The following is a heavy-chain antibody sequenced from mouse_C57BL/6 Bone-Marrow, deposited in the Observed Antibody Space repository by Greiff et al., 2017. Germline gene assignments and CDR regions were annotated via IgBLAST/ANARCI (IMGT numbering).Heavy chain of an antibody. D-gene: IGHD2-12*01. CDR3: ARQSRYSNDGGYDMDD. CDR2: ISSGGSCT. Sequence: DVQLVESEGDLVKPGGSLKLSCAASGFTFSSYGMSWFRQTPDQRLEWVATISSGGSCTYYPESVKGRFTISRDNAKNTLYLQMSSLKSEDTSMYYCARQSRYSNDGGYDMDDWGTGTSVTVSS. V-gene: IGHV5-6*01. J-gene: IGHJ4*01. CDR1: GFTFSSYG.